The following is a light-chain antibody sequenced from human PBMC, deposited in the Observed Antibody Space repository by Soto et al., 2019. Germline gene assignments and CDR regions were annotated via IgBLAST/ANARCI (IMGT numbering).Light chain of an antibody. CDR3: MQGTHWLYT. J-gene: IGKJ2*01. CDR2: KVS. Sequence: DVGMTQSPLSLPVTLGQPASISCRSSQSLVYSDGNTYLNWFQQRPGQSTRRLIYKVSNRDSGVPDRFSGSGSGTDFTLKISRVEAEDVGVYYCMQGTHWLYTFGQGTKLEIK. CDR1: QSLVYSDGNTY. V-gene: IGKV2-30*01.